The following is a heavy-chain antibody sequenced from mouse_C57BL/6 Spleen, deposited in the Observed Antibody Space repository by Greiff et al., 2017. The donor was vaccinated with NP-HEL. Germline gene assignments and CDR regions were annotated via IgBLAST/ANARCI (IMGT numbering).Heavy chain of an antibody. CDR1: GFTFSDYG. D-gene: IGHD2-3*01. CDR2: ISSGSSTI. CDR3: ARGGYYGEGYYAMDY. Sequence: EVQLVESGGGLVKPGGSLKLSCAASGFTFSDYGMHWVRQAPEKGLEWVAYISSGSSTIYYADTVKGRFTISRDNAKNTLFLQMTSLRSEDTAMYYCARGGYYGEGYYAMDYWGQGTSVTVSS. V-gene: IGHV5-17*01. J-gene: IGHJ4*01.